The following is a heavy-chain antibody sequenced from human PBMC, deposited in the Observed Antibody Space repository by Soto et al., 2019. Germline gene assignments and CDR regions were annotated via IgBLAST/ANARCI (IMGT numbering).Heavy chain of an antibody. CDR3: ARSHYVLGGFDV. D-gene: IGHD3-10*02. CDR2: IFHSGET. V-gene: IGHV4-30-4*08. J-gene: IGHJ3*01. CDR1: GASISSGDYY. Sequence: QVQLQESGPGLVKPSETLSLTCTVSGASISSGDYYWSWIRQSPGKGLQWNGYIFHSGETYYTPSLESRLSISIDASTNQFSLNLNSVTAADTAVYFCARSHYVLGGFDVWGPGTVVTVSS.